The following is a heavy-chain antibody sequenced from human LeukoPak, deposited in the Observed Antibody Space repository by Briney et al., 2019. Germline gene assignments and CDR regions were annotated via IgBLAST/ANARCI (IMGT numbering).Heavy chain of an antibody. CDR2: IYPGDSDT. V-gene: IGHV5-51*01. CDR1: GYNFTRYW. Sequence: GGSLQISGKGSGYNFTRYWIGGGRQLPGKGLEWMGIIYPGDSDTRYSPSFQGQVTISADKSISTAYLQWSSLKASVTAMYYCARLFGELLPEFDYWGQGTLVTVSS. J-gene: IGHJ4*02. D-gene: IGHD3-10*02. CDR3: ARLFGELLPEFDY.